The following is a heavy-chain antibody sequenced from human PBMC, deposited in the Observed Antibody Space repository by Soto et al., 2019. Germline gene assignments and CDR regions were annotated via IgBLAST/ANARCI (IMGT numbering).Heavy chain of an antibody. CDR2: IYYSGST. V-gene: IGHV4-59*01. CDR3: ASGGWKLFDY. CDR1: GGSISSYY. Sequence: QVQLQESGPGLVKPSETLSLTCTVSGGSISSYYWSWIRQPPGKGLEWIGYIYYSGSTNYNPSLKSRVTISVDTSKNQFSLKLSSVTAADTAVYYCASGGWKLFDYWGQGTLVTVSS. J-gene: IGHJ4*02. D-gene: IGHD6-19*01.